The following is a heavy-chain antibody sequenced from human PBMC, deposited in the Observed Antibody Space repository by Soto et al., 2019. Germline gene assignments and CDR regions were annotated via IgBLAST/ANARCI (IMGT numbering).Heavy chain of an antibody. J-gene: IGHJ6*02. V-gene: IGHV5-51*01. CDR3: ARPRQSSSRAYYYGMDV. D-gene: IGHD6-6*01. CDR1: GYSFTSYW. CDR2: IYPGDSDT. Sequence: GESLKISCKGSGYSFTSYWIGWVRQMPGKGLEWMGIIYPGDSDTRYSPSFQGQVTISADKSISTAYLQWSSLKASDTAMYYCARPRQSSSRAYYYGMDVWGQGTTVTVSS.